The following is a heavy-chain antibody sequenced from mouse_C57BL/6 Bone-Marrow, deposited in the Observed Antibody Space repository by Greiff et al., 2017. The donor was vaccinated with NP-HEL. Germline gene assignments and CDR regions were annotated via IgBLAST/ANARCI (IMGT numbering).Heavy chain of an antibody. V-gene: IGHV5-2*01. J-gene: IGHJ3*01. CDR1: EYEFPSHD. Sequence: EVKLMESGGGLVQPGESLKLSCESNEYEFPSHDMSWVRKTPEKRLELVAAINSDGGSTYYPDTMERRFIISRDNTKKTLYLQMSSLRSEDTALYYCARNDYYCSSPTWFAYWGQGTLVTVSA. CDR2: INSDGGST. D-gene: IGHD1-1*01. CDR3: ARNDYYCSSPTWFAY.